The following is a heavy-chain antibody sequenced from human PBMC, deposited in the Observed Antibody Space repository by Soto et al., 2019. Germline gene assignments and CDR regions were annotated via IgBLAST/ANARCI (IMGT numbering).Heavy chain of an antibody. CDR2: IWYDGSNK. Sequence: GGSLRLSCAASGFTFSSYGMHWVRQAPGKGLEWVAVIWYDGSNKYYADSVKGRFTISRDNSKNTLYLQMNSLRAEDTAVYYCARDDTEYQLLPDYYFYYGMDVWGQGTTVTVSS. V-gene: IGHV3-33*01. D-gene: IGHD2-2*01. CDR1: GFTFSSYG. J-gene: IGHJ6*02. CDR3: ARDDTEYQLLPDYYFYYGMDV.